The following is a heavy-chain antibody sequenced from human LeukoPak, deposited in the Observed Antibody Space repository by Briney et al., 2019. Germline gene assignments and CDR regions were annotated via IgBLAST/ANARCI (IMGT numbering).Heavy chain of an antibody. D-gene: IGHD1-26*01. CDR2: IKAKAHGGTI. V-gene: IGHV3-15*01. CDR1: GFTFSDYW. CDR3: TTDGVGVEGATYDN. Sequence: GGSLTLSCAASGFTFSDYWMHWVRQAPGKGLEWVGRIKAKAHGGTIEYAAPVKGRFTISRDDSKNTLYLQMNSLKTEDTAVYYCTTDGVGVEGATYDNWGQGTLVSVSS. J-gene: IGHJ4*02.